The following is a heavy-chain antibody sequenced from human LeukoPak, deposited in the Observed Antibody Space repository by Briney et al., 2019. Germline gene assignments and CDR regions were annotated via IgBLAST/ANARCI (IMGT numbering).Heavy chain of an antibody. CDR3: AKAETFWSGYYDY. D-gene: IGHD3-3*01. CDR2: ISGSGGST. J-gene: IGHJ4*02. CDR1: GFTFSSYA. Sequence: PGGSLRLSCAASGFTFSSYAMSWVRQAPGRGLEWVSAISGSGGSTYYADSVKGRFTISRDNSKNTLYLQMNSLRAEDTAVYYCAKAETFWSGYYDYWGQGTLVTVSS. V-gene: IGHV3-23*01.